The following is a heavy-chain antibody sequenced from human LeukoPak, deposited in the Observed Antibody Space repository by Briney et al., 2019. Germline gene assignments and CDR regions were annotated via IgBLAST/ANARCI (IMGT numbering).Heavy chain of an antibody. V-gene: IGHV5-51*01. CDR2: IYPGDSDT. D-gene: IGHD4-17*01. J-gene: IGHJ4*02. CDR1: GYSFTSYC. Sequence: GESLKISCKGSGYSFTSYCIGWVRQMPGKGLEWMGIIYPGDSDTRYSPSFQGQVTISADKSISTAYRQWSSLKASDTAMYYCARHAVTTRFNYFDYWGQGTLVTVSS. CDR3: ARHAVTTRFNYFDY.